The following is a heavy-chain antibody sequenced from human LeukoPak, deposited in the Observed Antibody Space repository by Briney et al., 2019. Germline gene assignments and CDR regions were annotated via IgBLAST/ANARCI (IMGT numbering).Heavy chain of an antibody. CDR1: GFTLSNFD. J-gene: IGHJ4*02. CDR2: IRYDGSNK. Sequence: PGGSLRLSCAASGFTLSNFDMHWVRQAPGKGLEWVTFIRYDGSNKYYADAVKGRFTVSKDNSRNTVYLQMNNLKEEDTALYYCAKDLFGWELTYWGQGTLVTVSS. CDR3: AKDLFGWELTY. V-gene: IGHV3-30*02. D-gene: IGHD1-26*01.